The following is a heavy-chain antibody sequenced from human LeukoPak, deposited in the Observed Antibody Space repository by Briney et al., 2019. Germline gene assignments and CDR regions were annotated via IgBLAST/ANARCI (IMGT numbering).Heavy chain of an antibody. J-gene: IGHJ4*02. Sequence: GSSVKVSCKASGGTFSSYAISWVRQAPGQGLEWMGGIIPIFGTANYVQKFQGRVTITADKSTSTAYMELSSLRSEDTAVYYCARETAYCGGGDCYAYFDYWGQGTLVTVSS. CDR3: ARETAYCGGGDCYAYFDY. CDR2: IIPIFGTA. V-gene: IGHV1-69*06. D-gene: IGHD2-21*02. CDR1: GGTFSSYA.